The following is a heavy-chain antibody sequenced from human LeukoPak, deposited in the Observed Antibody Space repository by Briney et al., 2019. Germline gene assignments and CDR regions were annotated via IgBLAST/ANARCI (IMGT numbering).Heavy chain of an antibody. CDR3: ATRGHIVVMAKPVVDP. J-gene: IGHJ5*02. CDR2: ISSSSSYI. Sequence: PGGSLRLSCAASGFTFSSYSMNWVRQAPGKGLEWVSSISSSSSYIYYADSVKGRFTISRDNAKNSLYLQMNSLRAEDTAVYYCATRGHIVVMAKPVVDPWGQGTLVTVSS. D-gene: IGHD2-8*01. V-gene: IGHV3-21*04. CDR1: GFTFSSYS.